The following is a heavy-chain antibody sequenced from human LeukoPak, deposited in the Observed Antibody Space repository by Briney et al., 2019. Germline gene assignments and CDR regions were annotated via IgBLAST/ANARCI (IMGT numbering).Heavy chain of an antibody. CDR1: GGSISSNMW. Sequence: PSETLSLTCSISGGSISSNMWWSWVRQTPGKGLEWSGEIYHSGSTNYNPSLKNRLTLQIDKSKNQFSLKLSSVAAADTAVYYCARDCSIVGTTGAFDIWGQGTMVIVSS. D-gene: IGHD1-26*01. J-gene: IGHJ3*02. CDR3: ARDCSIVGTTGAFDI. V-gene: IGHV4-4*02. CDR2: IYHSGST.